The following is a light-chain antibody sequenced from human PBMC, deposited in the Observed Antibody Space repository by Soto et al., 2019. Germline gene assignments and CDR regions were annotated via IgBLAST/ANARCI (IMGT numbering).Light chain of an antibody. CDR1: QAIRTW. J-gene: IGKJ1*01. CDR3: QQANSFPRT. Sequence: DIQMTPSPSSVSASVGDRVTITCRASQAIRTWLAWYQQKPGKAPKLLIYAASNLQTGVPSRFSGSGSGTDFTLTISSLQPEDFATYYCQQANSFPRTFGQGTKVEIK. V-gene: IGKV1D-12*01. CDR2: AAS.